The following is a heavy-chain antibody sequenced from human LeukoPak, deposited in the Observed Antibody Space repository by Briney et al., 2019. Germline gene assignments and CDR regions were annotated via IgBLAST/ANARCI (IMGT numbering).Heavy chain of an antibody. CDR1: GFTFSSSS. J-gene: IGHJ4*02. D-gene: IGHD3-22*01. CDR2: ITSSSNYT. Sequence: PGGSLRLSCAASGFTFSSSSMNWVRQAPGKGLGWVSFITSSSNYTYYADSVKGRFTTSRDNAKNSLYLQMNSLRAEDTAVYYCARRLDSSGSHLDYRGQGTLVTVSS. V-gene: IGHV3-21*01. CDR3: ARRLDSSGSHLDY.